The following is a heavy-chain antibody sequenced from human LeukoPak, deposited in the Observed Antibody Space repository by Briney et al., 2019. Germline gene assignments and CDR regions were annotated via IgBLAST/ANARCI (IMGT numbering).Heavy chain of an antibody. J-gene: IGHJ6*04. Sequence: GGSLRLSCAASGFTFSDYYMSWIRQAPGKGLEWVSYISSSGSTIYYADSVKGRFTISRDNAKNSLYLQMNSLRAEDTAVYYCARVKKGSGYCSSTSCYEVWGKGTTVTVSS. CDR3: ARVKKGSGYCSSTSCYEV. CDR2: ISSSGSTI. CDR1: GFTFSDYY. V-gene: IGHV3-11*01. D-gene: IGHD2-2*01.